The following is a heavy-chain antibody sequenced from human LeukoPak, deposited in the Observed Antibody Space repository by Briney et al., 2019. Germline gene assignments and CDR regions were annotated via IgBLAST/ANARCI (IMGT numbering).Heavy chain of an antibody. CDR2: IYYSGST. V-gene: IGHV4-34*09. J-gene: IGHJ3*02. CDR3: ARDAYYYDSSGYINAFDI. CDR1: GGSFSGYY. Sequence: PSETLSLTCAVYGGSFSGYYWSWIRQPPGKGLEWIGYIYYSGSTYYNPSLKSRVTISVDTSKNQFSLKLSSVTAADTAVYYCARDAYYYDSSGYINAFDIWGQGTMVTVSS. D-gene: IGHD3-22*01.